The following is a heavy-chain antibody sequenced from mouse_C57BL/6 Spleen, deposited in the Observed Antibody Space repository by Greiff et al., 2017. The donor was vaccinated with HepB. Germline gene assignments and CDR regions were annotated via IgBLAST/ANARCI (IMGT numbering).Heavy chain of an antibody. CDR2: ISYDGSN. Sequence: EVKLMESGPGLVKPSQSLSLTCSVTGYSITSGYYWNWIRQFPGNKLEWMGYISYDGSNNYNPSLKNRISITRDTSKNQFFLKLNSVTTEDTATYYCARRYTTNAMDYWGQGTSVTVSS. CDR3: ARRYTTNAMDY. V-gene: IGHV3-6*01. D-gene: IGHD1-1*01. CDR1: GYSITSGYY. J-gene: IGHJ4*01.